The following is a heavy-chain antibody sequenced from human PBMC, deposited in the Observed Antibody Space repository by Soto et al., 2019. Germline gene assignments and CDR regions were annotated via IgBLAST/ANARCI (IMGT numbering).Heavy chain of an antibody. V-gene: IGHV1-69*01. Sequence: QVQLVQSGAEVKKPGSSVKVSCKASGGTYAISWVRQAPGQGLEWMGGINTIFGTTNYAQRFQGRVTITADESTSTAYMELSSLRSEDTAVYYCARENVGRTSYYCDYWGQGTLVTVSS. J-gene: IGHJ4*02. CDR1: GGTYA. D-gene: IGHD1-1*01. CDR3: ARENVGRTSYYCDY. CDR2: INTIFGTT.